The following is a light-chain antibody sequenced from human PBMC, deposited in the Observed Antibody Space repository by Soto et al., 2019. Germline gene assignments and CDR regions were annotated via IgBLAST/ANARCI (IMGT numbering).Light chain of an antibody. CDR3: QQSYSTPRT. V-gene: IGKV3-15*01. J-gene: IGKJ1*01. Sequence: EIVMTQSPATLSVSPGERATLSFRARQVVGSTLAWYQQKPGQTPRLLFYDAYSRSTGVPARFSCSGSGTDFTLTINSLQSEDFAVYYCQQSYSTPRTFGQGTKVEIK. CDR1: QVVGST. CDR2: DAY.